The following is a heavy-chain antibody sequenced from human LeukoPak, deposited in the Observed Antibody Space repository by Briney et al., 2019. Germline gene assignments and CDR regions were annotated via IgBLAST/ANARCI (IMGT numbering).Heavy chain of an antibody. V-gene: IGHV3-21*01. J-gene: IGHJ6*02. CDR3: ARGVTDRTYYDILTHTSVYYYYGMDV. CDR2: ISSSSSYI. Sequence: GGSLRLACAASGFTFSSYSMNWVRQAPGKGLEWVSSISSSSSYIYYADSVKGRFTISRDNAKNSLYLQMNRLRAEDTAVYYCARGVTDRTYYDILTHTSVYYYYGMDVWGQGTTVTVSS. D-gene: IGHD3-9*01. CDR1: GFTFSSYS.